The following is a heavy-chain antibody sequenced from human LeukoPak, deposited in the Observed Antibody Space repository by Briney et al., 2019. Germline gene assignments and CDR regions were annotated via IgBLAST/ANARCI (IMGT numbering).Heavy chain of an antibody. Sequence: KTSETLSLTCTVSGGSISSYYWSWVRQPPGKGLEWIGYIYTSGSTNYNPSLKSRVTISVDTSKNQFSLKLSSVTAADTAVYYCARQGDSGSYFHYWGQGTLVTVSS. CDR3: ARQGDSGSYFHY. V-gene: IGHV4-4*09. CDR2: IYTSGST. D-gene: IGHD1-26*01. J-gene: IGHJ4*02. CDR1: GGSISSYY.